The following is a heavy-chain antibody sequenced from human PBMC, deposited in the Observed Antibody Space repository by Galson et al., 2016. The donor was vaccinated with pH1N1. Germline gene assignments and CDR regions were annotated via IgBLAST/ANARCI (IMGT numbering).Heavy chain of an antibody. J-gene: IGHJ6*03. CDR2: IRSAGNS. CDR1: GFSFIASG. CDR3: AMRPRPNENYSGNMDV. Sequence: SLRLSCAASGFSFIASGMHWVRQIPGKGLEWVAFIRSAGNSNYGDSVRGRFTISRDNSKNTVYLQMNSLRREDTALYYCAMRPRPNENYSGNMDVWGKGTTVTVSS. V-gene: IGHV3-30*02. D-gene: IGHD4-23*01.